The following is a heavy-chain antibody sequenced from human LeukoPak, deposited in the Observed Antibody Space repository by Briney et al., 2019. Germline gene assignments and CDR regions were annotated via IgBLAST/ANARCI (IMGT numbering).Heavy chain of an antibody. CDR1: GFIFKNYG. CDR3: ARYSYDYYYYYYMDV. Sequence: PGGSLRLSCAASGFIFKNYGMNWVRQAPGKGLEWVSSISSSSSYIYYADSVKGRFTISRDNAKNSLYLQMNSLRAEDTAVYYCARYSYDYYYYYYMDVWGKGTTVTISS. CDR2: ISSSSSYI. V-gene: IGHV3-21*01. D-gene: IGHD5-18*01. J-gene: IGHJ6*03.